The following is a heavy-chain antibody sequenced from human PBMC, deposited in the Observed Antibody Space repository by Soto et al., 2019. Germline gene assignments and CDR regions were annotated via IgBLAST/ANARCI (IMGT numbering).Heavy chain of an antibody. D-gene: IGHD3-3*01. Sequence: GSLRLSCAASGFTFSSYWMSWVRQAPGKGLEWVANIKQDGSEKYYVDSVKGRFTISRDNAKNSLYLQMNSLRAEDTAVYYCARSGYYDFWSGYKYYYYGMDVWGQGTTVTVSS. J-gene: IGHJ6*02. CDR3: ARSGYYDFWSGYKYYYYGMDV. CDR1: GFTFSSYW. V-gene: IGHV3-7*05. CDR2: IKQDGSEK.